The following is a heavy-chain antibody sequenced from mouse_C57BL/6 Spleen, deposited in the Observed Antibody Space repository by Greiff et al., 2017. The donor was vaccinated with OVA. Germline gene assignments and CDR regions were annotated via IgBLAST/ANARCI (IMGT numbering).Heavy chain of an antibody. CDR1: GYTFTTYP. V-gene: IGHV1-47*01. CDR2: FHPYNDDT. J-gene: IGHJ3*01. D-gene: IGHD1-2*01. CDR3: ARQSNYGSWFAY. Sequence: QVHVKQSGAELVKPGASVKMSCKASGYTFTTYPIEWMKQNHGKSLEWIGNFHPYNDDTKYNEKFKGKATLTVEKSSSTVYLELSRLTSDDSAVYYCARQSNYGSWFAYWGQGTLVTVSA.